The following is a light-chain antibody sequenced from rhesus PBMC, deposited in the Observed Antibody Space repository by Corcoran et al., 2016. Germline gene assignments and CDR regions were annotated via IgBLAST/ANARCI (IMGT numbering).Light chain of an antibody. CDR1: QSVGSY. J-gene: IGKJ3*01. CDR2: GAS. CDR3: QQSSNFFT. V-gene: IGKV3-24*04. Sequence: ETVVTQSPATLSLSPGERATLSCRASQSVGSYLAWYQQKPGQAPRLLTYGASSRATGIPDRVRGSGSGTDFPLPIRGLEPEDVGVYYCQQSSNFFTFAPGTKLDIK.